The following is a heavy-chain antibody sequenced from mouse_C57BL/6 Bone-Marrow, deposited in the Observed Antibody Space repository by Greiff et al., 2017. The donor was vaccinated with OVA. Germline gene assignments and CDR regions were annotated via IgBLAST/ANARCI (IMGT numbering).Heavy chain of an antibody. D-gene: IGHD2-3*01. CDR3: ARRGGYYDYYAMDY. CDR1: GYSFTDYN. J-gene: IGHJ4*01. V-gene: IGHV1-39*01. CDR2: INPNYGTT. Sequence: EVQLQESGPELVKPGASVKISCKASGYSFTDYNMNWVKQSNGKSLEWIGVINPNYGTTSYNQKFKGKATLTADKSSSTAYMQLSSLTSEDSAVYFCARRGGYYDYYAMDYWGQGTSVTVSS.